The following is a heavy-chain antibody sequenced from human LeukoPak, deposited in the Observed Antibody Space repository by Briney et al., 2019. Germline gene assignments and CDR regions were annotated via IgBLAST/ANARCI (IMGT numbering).Heavy chain of an antibody. Sequence: TSETLSLTCTISGDSFSNYYWSWIRQTPGRGLAWIGHIYYSGGTNYNPSLKSRVSISVDTSKTHFSLKLTSVTAADTAVYYCARVSLVRGAPDYYFDYWGQGTLVTVSS. CDR2: IYYSGGT. CDR3: ARVSLVRGAPDYYFDY. D-gene: IGHD3-10*01. J-gene: IGHJ4*02. CDR1: GDSFSNYY. V-gene: IGHV4-59*01.